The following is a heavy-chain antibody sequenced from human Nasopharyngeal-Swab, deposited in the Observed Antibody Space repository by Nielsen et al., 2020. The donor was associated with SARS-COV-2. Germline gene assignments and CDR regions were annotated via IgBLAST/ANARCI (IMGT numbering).Heavy chain of an antibody. J-gene: IGHJ3*02. CDR2: IYYSGST. V-gene: IGHV4-59*08. D-gene: IGHD5-24*01. CDR3: ARSRDGYNMYAFDI. CDR1: GGSISSYY. Sequence: SETLSLTCTFSGGSISSYYWSWIRQPPGKGLEWIGYIYYSGSTNYNPSLKSRVTISVDTSKNQFSLKLSSVTAADTAVYYCARSRDGYNMYAFDIWGQGTMVNVSS.